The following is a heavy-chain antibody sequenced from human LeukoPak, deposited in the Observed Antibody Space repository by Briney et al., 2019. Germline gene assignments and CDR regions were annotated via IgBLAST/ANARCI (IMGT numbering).Heavy chain of an antibody. CDR3: TTYGRDGYRGYF. D-gene: IGHD5-24*01. Sequence: GGSLRLSCAASGFTFSSYSMNWVRQAPGKGLEWVSYISSSSSTIYYADSVKGRFTISRDNAKNSLYLQMNSLRAEDTAVYYCTTYGRDGYRGYFWGQGALVTVSS. CDR2: ISSSSSTI. J-gene: IGHJ4*02. V-gene: IGHV3-48*04. CDR1: GFTFSSYS.